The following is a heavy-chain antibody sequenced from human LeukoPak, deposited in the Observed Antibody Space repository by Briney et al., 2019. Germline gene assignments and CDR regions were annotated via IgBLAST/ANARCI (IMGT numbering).Heavy chain of an antibody. D-gene: IGHD3-22*01. CDR3: AREGIYYYDSSGYPYYFDY. V-gene: IGHV1-69*13. CDR2: IIPIFGTA. CDR1: GYTFTNFG. J-gene: IGHJ4*02. Sequence: GASVKVSCKASGYTFTNFGISWVRQAPGQGLEWMGGIIPIFGTANYAQKFQGRVTITADESTSTAYMELSSLRSEDTAVYYCAREGIYYYDSSGYPYYFDYWGQGTLVTVSS.